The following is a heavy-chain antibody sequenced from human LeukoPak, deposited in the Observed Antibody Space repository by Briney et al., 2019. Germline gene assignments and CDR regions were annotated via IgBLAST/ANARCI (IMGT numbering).Heavy chain of an antibody. CDR2: IRYDGSNK. Sequence: GGSLRPSCAASGFTFSSYGMHWVRQAPGKGLEWVAFIRYDGSNKYYADSVKGRFTISRDNSKNTLYLQMNSLRAEDTAVYYCAKDRVGYSYGYSNFDYWGQGTLVTVSS. J-gene: IGHJ4*02. D-gene: IGHD5-18*01. CDR3: AKDRVGYSYGYSNFDY. CDR1: GFTFSSYG. V-gene: IGHV3-30*02.